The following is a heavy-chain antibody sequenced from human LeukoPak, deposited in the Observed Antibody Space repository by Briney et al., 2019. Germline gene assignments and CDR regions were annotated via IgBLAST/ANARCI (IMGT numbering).Heavy chain of an antibody. CDR3: ARDSQYSWYGDYFDY. D-gene: IGHD6-13*01. J-gene: IGHJ4*02. Sequence: GGPLRLSCAASGFTFSSYGMHWVRQAPGKGLEWVAFIRYDGSNKYYADSMKGRFTISRDNSKNTLYLQMNSLRAEDTAVYYGARDSQYSWYGDYFDYWGQGTLVTVSS. CDR2: IRYDGSNK. V-gene: IGHV3-30*02. CDR1: GFTFSSYG.